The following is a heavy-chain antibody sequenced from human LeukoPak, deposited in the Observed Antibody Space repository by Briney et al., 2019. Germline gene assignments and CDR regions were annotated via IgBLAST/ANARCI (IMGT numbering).Heavy chain of an antibody. CDR3: EKDIGRLGFDY. D-gene: IGHD1-26*01. Sequence: GGSLRLSCAASGFTFDDYAMHWVRQAPGKGLEWVSFISGDGGSTYYADSVKGRFTISRDNSKNSLYLQMNSLRTEDTALYYCEKDIGRLGFDYGGQGTLVTVSS. J-gene: IGHJ4*02. V-gene: IGHV3-43*02. CDR1: GFTFDDYA. CDR2: ISGDGGST.